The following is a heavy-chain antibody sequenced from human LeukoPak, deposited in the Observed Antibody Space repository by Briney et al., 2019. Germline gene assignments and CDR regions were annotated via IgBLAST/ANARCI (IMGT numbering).Heavy chain of an antibody. D-gene: IGHD6-13*01. Sequence: PGGSLRLSCAASGFIFSSYEMSWVRQAPGKGLEWVSYISSSGRTMYYADSVKGRFTISRDNSKNTLYLQMNSLRDEDTAVYYCARDGGQQLVFATKLHKWFDSWGQGILVTVSS. V-gene: IGHV3-48*03. CDR1: GFIFSSYE. CDR2: ISSSGRTM. J-gene: IGHJ5*01. CDR3: ARDGGQQLVFATKLHKWFDS.